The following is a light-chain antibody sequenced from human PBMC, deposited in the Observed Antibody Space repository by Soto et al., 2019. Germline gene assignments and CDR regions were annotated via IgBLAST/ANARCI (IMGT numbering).Light chain of an antibody. V-gene: IGLV2-14*01. Sequence: QSVLTQPASGSGSPGQSITISCTGTSSDVGGYNYVSWYQQHPGKAPKLMIYEVSNRPSGVANRFSGSKSGNTASLTISGLQAEDEADYYCSSYASSSIVVFGGGTKLTVL. J-gene: IGLJ2*01. CDR2: EVS. CDR3: SSYASSSIVV. CDR1: SSDVGGYNY.